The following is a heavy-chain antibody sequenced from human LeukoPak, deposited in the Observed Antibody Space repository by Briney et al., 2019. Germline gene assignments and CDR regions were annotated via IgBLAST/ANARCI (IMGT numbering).Heavy chain of an antibody. CDR2: IIPILGIA. Sequence: SVKVSCKASGGTFSSYAISWVRQAPGQGLEWMGRIIPILGIANYAQKFQGRVTITADKSTSTAYMELSSLRSEDTAVYYCARDPGAGGLNPWGQGTLVTVSS. D-gene: IGHD1-1*01. CDR3: ARDPGAGGLNP. J-gene: IGHJ5*02. CDR1: GGTFSSYA. V-gene: IGHV1-69*04.